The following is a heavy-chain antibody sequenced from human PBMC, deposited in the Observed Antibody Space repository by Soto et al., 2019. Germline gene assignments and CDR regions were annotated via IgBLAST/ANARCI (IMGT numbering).Heavy chain of an antibody. CDR2: ISAYNGNT. Sequence: ASVKVSCKASGYTFTSYGISWVRQAPGQGLEWMGWISAYNGNTNYAQKLQGRVTMTTDTSTSTAYMELRSLRSDDTAVYYCARGYVVVVAATVFGAFDIWGQGTMVTVSS. V-gene: IGHV1-18*01. D-gene: IGHD2-15*01. CDR3: ARGYVVVVAATVFGAFDI. CDR1: GYTFTSYG. J-gene: IGHJ3*02.